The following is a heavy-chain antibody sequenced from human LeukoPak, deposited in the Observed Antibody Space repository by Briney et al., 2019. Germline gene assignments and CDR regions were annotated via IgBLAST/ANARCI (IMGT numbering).Heavy chain of an antibody. CDR2: IAHSGDT. V-gene: IGHV4-4*09. CDR3: ARAARVFDF. J-gene: IGHJ4*02. D-gene: IGHD6-13*01. Sequence: SETLSLTCTVSGGSITSYYWSWIRQPPGKGLECIAYIAHSGDTNYNLSLKSRATISMDTSKNQFSLKLNSVTAADTAVYYCARAARVFDFWGQGIQVTVSS. CDR1: GGSITSYY.